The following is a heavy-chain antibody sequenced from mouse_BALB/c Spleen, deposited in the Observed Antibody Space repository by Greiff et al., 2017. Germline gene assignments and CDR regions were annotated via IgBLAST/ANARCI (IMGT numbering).Heavy chain of an antibody. CDR3: ASLRLPFAY. V-gene: IGHV1-9*01. Sequence: QVQLKESGAELMKPGASVKISCKATGYTFSSYWIEWVKQRPGHGLEWIGEILPGSGSTNYNEKFKGKATFTADTSSNTAYMQLSSLTSEDSAVYYCASLRLPFAYWGQGTLVTVSA. CDR1: GYTFSSYW. CDR2: ILPGSGST. J-gene: IGHJ3*01. D-gene: IGHD1-2*01.